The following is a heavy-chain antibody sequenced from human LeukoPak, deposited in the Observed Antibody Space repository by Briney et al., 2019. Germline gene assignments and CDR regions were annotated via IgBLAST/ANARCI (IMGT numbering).Heavy chain of an antibody. CDR3: ARGLSSTSFPYKKYYYYMDV. J-gene: IGHJ6*03. V-gene: IGHV1-18*01. CDR2: ISAYSGNT. CDR1: GYTFTSYG. D-gene: IGHD2-2*01. Sequence: ASVKVSCKASGYTFTSYGISWVRQAPGQGLEWMGWISAYSGNTNYAQKLRGRVTMTTDTSTSTAYMELRSLRSDDTAVYYCARGLSSTSFPYKKYYYYMDVWGKGTTVTVSS.